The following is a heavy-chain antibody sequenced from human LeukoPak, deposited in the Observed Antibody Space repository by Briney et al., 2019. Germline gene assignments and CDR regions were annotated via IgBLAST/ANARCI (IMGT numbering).Heavy chain of an antibody. J-gene: IGHJ4*02. Sequence: ASVKVSCTASGYTFTGYYMHWVRQAPGQGLEWMGWINPNSGGTNYAQKFQGWVTMTRDTSISTAYMELSRLRSDDTAVYYCARVGVYYYDSSGYYYFDYWGQGTLVTVSS. CDR3: ARVGVYYYDSSGYYYFDY. D-gene: IGHD3-22*01. V-gene: IGHV1-2*04. CDR2: INPNSGGT. CDR1: GYTFTGYY.